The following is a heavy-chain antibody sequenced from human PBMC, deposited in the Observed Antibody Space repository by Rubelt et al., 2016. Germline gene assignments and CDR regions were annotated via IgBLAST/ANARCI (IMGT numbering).Heavy chain of an antibody. D-gene: IGHD3-16*01. V-gene: IGHV4-39*01. Sequence: QLQLQESGPGLVKPSETLSLTCTVSGGSISSSSYYWGWIRQPPGKGLEWIGSIYYSGNTYYSPSLKSRVTISVDTSKNQFSLKLNSVTAADTAVYYCARISAIRGRGASYFQNWGQGTLVTVSS. J-gene: IGHJ1*01. CDR3: ARISAIRGRGASYFQN. CDR1: GGSISSSSYY. CDR2: IYYSGNT.